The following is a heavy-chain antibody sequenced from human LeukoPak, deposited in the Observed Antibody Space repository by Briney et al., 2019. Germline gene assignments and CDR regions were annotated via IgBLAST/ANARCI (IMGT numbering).Heavy chain of an antibody. Sequence: SETLSLTCTVSGGSFSSSSYYWGWIRQPPGKGLEWIGSLYYSGSTYYNPFLKSRVTISVDTSKNQFSLKLSSVTAADTAVYYCAREKDYYDRSVPDWGQGTLVTVSS. CDR3: AREKDYYDRSVPD. V-gene: IGHV4-39*07. CDR1: GGSFSSSSYY. J-gene: IGHJ4*02. CDR2: LYYSGST. D-gene: IGHD3-22*01.